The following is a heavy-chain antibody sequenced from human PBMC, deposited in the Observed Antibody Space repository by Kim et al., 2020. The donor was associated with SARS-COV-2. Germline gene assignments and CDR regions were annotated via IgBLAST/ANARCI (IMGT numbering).Heavy chain of an antibody. CDR1: GGSISSGGYY. J-gene: IGHJ4*02. Sequence: SETLSLTCTVSGGSISSGGYYWSWIRQHPGKGLEWIGYIYYSGSTYYNPSLKSRVTISVDTSKNQFSLKLSSVTAADTAVYYCARALSSGYYATDYWGQGTLVTVSS. V-gene: IGHV4-31*03. CDR2: IYYSGST. D-gene: IGHD3-22*01. CDR3: ARALSSGYYATDY.